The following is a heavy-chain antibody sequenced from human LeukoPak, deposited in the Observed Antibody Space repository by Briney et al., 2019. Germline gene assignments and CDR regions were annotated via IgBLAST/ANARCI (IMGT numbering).Heavy chain of an antibody. CDR1: GGSISSGGYY. J-gene: IGHJ4*02. V-gene: IGHV4-31*03. Sequence: SETLSLTCTVSGGSISSGGYYWSWIRQHPGKGLEWIGYIYYSGSTYYNPSLKSRVTISVDTSKNQFSLKLSSVTAADTAVYYCARIPYYDFWSGYYPFDYWGQGTLVTVSS. CDR2: IYYSGST. D-gene: IGHD3-3*01. CDR3: ARIPYYDFWSGYYPFDY.